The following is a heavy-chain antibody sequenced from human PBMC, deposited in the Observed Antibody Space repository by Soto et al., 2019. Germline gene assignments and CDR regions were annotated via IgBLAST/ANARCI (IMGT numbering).Heavy chain of an antibody. CDR1: GDTFNFYS. V-gene: IGHV1-69*02. D-gene: IGHD3-10*01. CDR3: ASSYGSGYRSFDS. Sequence: QVQLVQSGAEVKKPGSSVRVSCKASGDTFNFYSINWVRQAPGLGLAWLGRINPILSMSNYAQRFQGRVTMTADQSTGTAYMELSSLRSDDTAMYYWASSYGSGYRSFDSWGQGALVTVSS. CDR2: INPILSMS. J-gene: IGHJ4*02.